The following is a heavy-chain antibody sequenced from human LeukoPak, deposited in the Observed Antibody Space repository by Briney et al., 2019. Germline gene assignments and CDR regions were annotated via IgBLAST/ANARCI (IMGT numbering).Heavy chain of an antibody. J-gene: IGHJ4*02. CDR3: ARGKLSGDTSTYYAY. D-gene: IGHD3-22*01. CDR2: IGTAGET. Sequence: GGSLRLLCAAWGFTFSKYDMHGARHGRGKGGEGVSAIGTAGETYYPGSVTRRFTISRENAKNSLYLQMNSLRAGDTAVYYCARGKLSGDTSTYYAYWGQGTLVTVSS. V-gene: IGHV3-13*01. CDR1: GFTFSKYD.